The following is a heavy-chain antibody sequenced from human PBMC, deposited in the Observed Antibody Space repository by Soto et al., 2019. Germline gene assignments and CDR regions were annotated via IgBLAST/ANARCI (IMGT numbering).Heavy chain of an antibody. CDR2: IWHDGRNK. J-gene: IGHJ3*02. CDR3: ARGGYCSGGSGYSVNAFDI. D-gene: IGHD2-15*01. V-gene: IGHV3-33*01. Sequence: QVQLVESGGGVVQPGRSLRLSCAASGFTFSSYGMHWARQAPGKGLEWVAVIWHDGRNKYYVDSVKGRFTISRDNSKNTLYLQMNSLRAEDTGVYYCARGGYCSGGSGYSVNAFDIWGQGTMVTVSS. CDR1: GFTFSSYG.